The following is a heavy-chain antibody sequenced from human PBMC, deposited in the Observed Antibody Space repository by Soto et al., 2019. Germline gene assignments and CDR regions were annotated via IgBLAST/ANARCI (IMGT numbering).Heavy chain of an antibody. Sequence: GGSLRLSCAASGFTFSSYWMHWVRQAPGKGLVWVSRINSDGSSTSYADSVKGRFTISRDNAKNTLYLQMNSLRAEDTAVYYCARVPSYDFWSGYGGWFDPWGQGTLVTVSS. CDR3: ARVPSYDFWSGYGGWFDP. CDR1: GFTFSSYW. V-gene: IGHV3-74*01. D-gene: IGHD3-3*01. J-gene: IGHJ5*02. CDR2: INSDGSST.